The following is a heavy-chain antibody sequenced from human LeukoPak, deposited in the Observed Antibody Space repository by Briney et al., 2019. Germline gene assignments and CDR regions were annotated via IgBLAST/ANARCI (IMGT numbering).Heavy chain of an antibody. CDR2: IRYDGSNK. CDR3: ARGGSYLSAFDI. D-gene: IGHD1-26*01. CDR1: GFTFSSYG. V-gene: IGHV3-30*02. Sequence: PGGSLRLSCAASGFTFSSYGMHWVRQAPGKGLEWVAFIRYDGSNKYYADSVKGRFTISRDNSKNTLYLQLNSLRPEDTAVYYCARGGSYLSAFDIWGQGTMVTVSS. J-gene: IGHJ3*02.